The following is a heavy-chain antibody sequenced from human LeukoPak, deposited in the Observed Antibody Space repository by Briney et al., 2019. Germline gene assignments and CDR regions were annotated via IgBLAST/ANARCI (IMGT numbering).Heavy chain of an antibody. V-gene: IGHV3-21*01. Sequence: GGSLRLSCAASGFTFSSYSMNWVRQAPGKGLEWVSFISTSSSYIHYADSVKGRFTISRDNAKNSLYLQMNSLRAEDTAIYYCASPRMIRGTITTPFDYWGQGILVTVSS. CDR2: ISTSSSYI. CDR1: GFTFSSYS. D-gene: IGHD3-10*01. J-gene: IGHJ4*02. CDR3: ASPRMIRGTITTPFDY.